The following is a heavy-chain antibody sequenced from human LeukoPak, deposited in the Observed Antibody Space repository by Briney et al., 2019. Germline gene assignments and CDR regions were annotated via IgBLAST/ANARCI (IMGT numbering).Heavy chain of an antibody. CDR3: ARATLDCSSTSCYGIGDWFDP. CDR1: GGSISSGDYY. V-gene: IGHV4-30-4*08. Sequence: PSETLSLTXTVSGGSISSGDYYWSWIRQPPGKGLEWIGYIYYSGSTYYNPSVKSRVTISVDTSKNQFSLKLSSVTAADTAVYYCARATLDCSSTSCYGIGDWFDPWGQGTLVTVSS. D-gene: IGHD2-2*01. J-gene: IGHJ5*02. CDR2: IYYSGST.